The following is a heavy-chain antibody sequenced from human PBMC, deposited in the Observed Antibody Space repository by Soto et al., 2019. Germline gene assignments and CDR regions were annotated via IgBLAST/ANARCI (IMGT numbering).Heavy chain of an antibody. J-gene: IGHJ4*02. Sequence: QVHLVQSGAEVKKPGASVKVSCKGSGYTFTSYGITWVRQAPGQGLEWMGWISALNGNTDDAQKLQGRVTVTRDTSTSTAYMELRRLTSDDTAVYYCARGRYGDYGGQGALVTVSS. D-gene: IGHD1-1*01. CDR2: ISALNGNT. CDR1: GYTFTSYG. CDR3: ARGRYGDY. V-gene: IGHV1-18*01.